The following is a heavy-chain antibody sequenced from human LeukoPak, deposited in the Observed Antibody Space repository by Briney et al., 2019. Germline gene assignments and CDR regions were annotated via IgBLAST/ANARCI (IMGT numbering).Heavy chain of an antibody. CDR1: GGSISSYY. CDR2: IYTSGST. J-gene: IGHJ4*02. Sequence: PSETLSLTCTVSGGSISSYYWSWIRQPAGKGLEWIGRIYTSGSTNYNPSLKSRVTMSVDTSKNQFSLKLSSVPAADTAVYYCARDPDYGDYGGAYFDYWGQGTLVTVSS. D-gene: IGHD4-17*01. V-gene: IGHV4-4*07. CDR3: ARDPDYGDYGGAYFDY.